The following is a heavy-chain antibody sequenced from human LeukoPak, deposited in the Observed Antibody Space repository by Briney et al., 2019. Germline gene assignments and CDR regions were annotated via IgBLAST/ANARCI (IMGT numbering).Heavy chain of an antibody. CDR3: VKDLGVVRNYFDS. D-gene: IGHD4-23*01. Sequence: GRSLRLSCSASGFTFSTYAMHWVRQAPGKGLEYVSAISRNGGGTYYADSVKGRFTISRDNSKNTLYLQMTSLRAEDTAVYYCVKDLGVVRNYFDSWGQGPWSPSPQ. J-gene: IGHJ4*02. CDR1: GFTFSTYA. CDR2: ISRNGGGT. V-gene: IGHV3-64D*06.